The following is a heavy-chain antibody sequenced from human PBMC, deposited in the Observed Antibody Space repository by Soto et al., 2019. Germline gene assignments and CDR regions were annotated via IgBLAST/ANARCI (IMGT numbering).Heavy chain of an antibody. J-gene: IGHJ6*03. D-gene: IGHD1-1*01. CDR3: ATDGGLQLERQNYYYYYMDV. CDR1: GYTLTELS. Sequence: ASVKVSCKVSGYTLTELSMHWVRQAPGKGLEWMGGFDPEDGETIYAQKFQGRVTMTEDTSTDTAYMELSSLRSEDTAVYYCATDGGLQLERQNYYYYYMDVWGKGTTVTVSS. CDR2: FDPEDGET. V-gene: IGHV1-24*01.